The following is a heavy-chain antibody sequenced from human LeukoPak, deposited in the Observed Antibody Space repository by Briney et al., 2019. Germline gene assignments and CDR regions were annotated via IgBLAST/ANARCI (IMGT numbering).Heavy chain of an antibody. V-gene: IGHV3-23*01. CDR2: ITGTGGST. CDR3: AKVRDARDWYKDAFDV. Sequence: GGSLRLSCAASGFTFSSYAMSWVRQAPGKGLEWVSAITGTGGSTYYVASVKGRFTVSRDNSRNTLYLQMSSLRAEDSAMYYCAKVRDARDWYKDAFDVWGQGTRVTVSS. J-gene: IGHJ3*01. D-gene: IGHD1-1*01. CDR1: GFTFSSYA.